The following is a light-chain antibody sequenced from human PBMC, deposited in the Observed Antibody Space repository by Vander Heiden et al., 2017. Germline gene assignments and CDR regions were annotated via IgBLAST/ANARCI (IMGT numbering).Light chain of an antibody. CDR3: QQYYSYPSPFT. CDR2: AAS. Sequence: AIRMTQSPSSFSASTGDRVTITCRASQGISSYLAWYQQKPGKAPKLLIYAASTLQSGVPSRFSGSGSGTDFTLTISCLQSEDFATYYCQQYYSYPSPFTLGTETKVDIK. V-gene: IGKV1-8*01. J-gene: IGKJ3*01. CDR1: QGISSY.